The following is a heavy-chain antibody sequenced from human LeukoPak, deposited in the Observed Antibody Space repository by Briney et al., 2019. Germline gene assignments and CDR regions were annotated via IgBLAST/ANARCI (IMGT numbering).Heavy chain of an antibody. Sequence: SGPGLVKPSQTLSLTCAISGDSVSSNRASWTWIRQSPSRGLEWLGRTYYRSKWYNDYAASLKSRISINPDTSKNQFSLQLNSVTPEDTAVYYCSRSDGASDFDYWGQGTLVTVSS. V-gene: IGHV6-1*01. D-gene: IGHD5-24*01. CDR2: TYYRSKWYN. CDR1: GDSVSSNRAS. J-gene: IGHJ4*02. CDR3: SRSDGASDFDY.